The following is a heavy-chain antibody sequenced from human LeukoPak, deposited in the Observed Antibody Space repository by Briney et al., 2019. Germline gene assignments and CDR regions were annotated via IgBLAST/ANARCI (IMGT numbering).Heavy chain of an antibody. CDR3: ARDPATVTGTTEGPDH. Sequence: GRSLRLSCAASGFTFSTYNMHWVRQAPGKGLEWVALIWSDGSYKYYADSVMGRFTISRDSSKNTLYLQMNSLRAEDTAVYYCARDPATVTGTTEGPDHWGQGTLVTVSS. D-gene: IGHD1-20*01. J-gene: IGHJ4*02. V-gene: IGHV3-33*01. CDR1: GFTFSTYN. CDR2: IWSDGSYK.